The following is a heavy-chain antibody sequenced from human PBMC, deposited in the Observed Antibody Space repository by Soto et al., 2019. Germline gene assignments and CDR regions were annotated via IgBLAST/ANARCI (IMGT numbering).Heavy chain of an antibody. D-gene: IGHD3-22*01. J-gene: IGHJ4*02. CDR3: ARGDDNSGYYYAFDY. CDR1: GFTFSSYD. V-gene: IGHV3-48*03. Sequence: PGGALRLSCEASGFTFSSYDMNWVRQAPGKGLEWLSYISGSARTIYYADSVKGRFIISRDSAKKSLFLQMNGLRAEDTALYYCARGDDNSGYYYAFDYWGQGTPVTVSS. CDR2: ISGSARTI.